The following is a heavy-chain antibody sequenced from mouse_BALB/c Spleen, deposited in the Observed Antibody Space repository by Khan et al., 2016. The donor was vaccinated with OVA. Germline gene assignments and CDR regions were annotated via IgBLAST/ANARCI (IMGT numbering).Heavy chain of an antibody. D-gene: IGHD2-1*01. J-gene: IGHJ3*01. CDR2: IYPYNDGA. V-gene: IGHV1S136*01. CDR1: GYTFSSYV. Sequence: VQLQQSGPELVKPGASVKMSCKASGYTFSSYVMHWVKQKPGQGLEWIGYIYPYNDGAEYNEKFKGKAILTSDKSSSTAYMGLSSLTSEDSAVYYGARVGYYGKGFAYWGQGTLVTVSA. CDR3: ARVGYYGKGFAY.